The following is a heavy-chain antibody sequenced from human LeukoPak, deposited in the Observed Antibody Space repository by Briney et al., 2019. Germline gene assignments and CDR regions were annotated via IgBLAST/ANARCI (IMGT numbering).Heavy chain of an antibody. CDR3: AKDPGGLAMIVVNDDY. V-gene: IGHV3-7*03. CDR1: GFTLSSYW. J-gene: IGHJ4*02. D-gene: IGHD3-22*01. Sequence: GGSLRLSCAASGFTLSSYWMSWVRQAPGKGLEWVANIKQDGSEKYYVDSVKGRFTISRDNSKNTLYLQMNSLRAEDTAVYYCAKDPGGLAMIVVNDDYWGQGTLVTVSS. CDR2: IKQDGSEK.